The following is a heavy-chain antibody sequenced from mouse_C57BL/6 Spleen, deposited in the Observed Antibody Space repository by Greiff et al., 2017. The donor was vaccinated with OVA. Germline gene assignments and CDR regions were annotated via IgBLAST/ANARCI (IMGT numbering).Heavy chain of an antibody. Sequence: VQLKESGGGLVKPGGSLKLSCAASGFTFSDSAMHWVRQAPEQGLEWVAYISSGSSTIKYADTVKGRFTISRDNAKNTLFLQMTRLRSEDTAMYYCASGGRYYWGQGTLVTVSA. J-gene: IGHJ3*01. V-gene: IGHV5-17*01. CDR3: ASGGRYY. D-gene: IGHD1-1*01. CDR1: GFTFSDSA. CDR2: ISSGSSTI.